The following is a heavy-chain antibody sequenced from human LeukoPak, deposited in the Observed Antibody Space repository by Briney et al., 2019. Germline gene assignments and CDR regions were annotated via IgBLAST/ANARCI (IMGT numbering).Heavy chain of an antibody. D-gene: IGHD1-26*01. CDR2: IIPIFGTA. V-gene: IGHV1-69*13. CDR1: GGTFSSYA. Sequence: SVKVSCKASGGTFSSYAISWVRQAPGQGLEWMGGIIPIFGTANYAQKFQGRVTITADESTSTAYMELSSLRSEDTAVYYCARGGGSYSRCYYYYMDVWGKGTTVTVSS. J-gene: IGHJ6*03. CDR3: ARGGGSYSRCYYYYMDV.